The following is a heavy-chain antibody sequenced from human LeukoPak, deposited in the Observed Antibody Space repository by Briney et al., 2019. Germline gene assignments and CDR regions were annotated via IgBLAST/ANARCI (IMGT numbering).Heavy chain of an antibody. V-gene: IGHV1-46*01. Sequence: ASVKVSCKASGYTFTSYYMHWVRQAPGQGLEWMGIINPSGGSTSYAQKFQGRVTMTRDMSTSTVYMELSSLRSEDTAVYYCARDIGYYDSSGYYPRMIDYWGQGTLVTVSS. CDR2: INPSGGST. CDR3: ARDIGYYDSSGYYPRMIDY. CDR1: GYTFTSYY. D-gene: IGHD3-22*01. J-gene: IGHJ4*02.